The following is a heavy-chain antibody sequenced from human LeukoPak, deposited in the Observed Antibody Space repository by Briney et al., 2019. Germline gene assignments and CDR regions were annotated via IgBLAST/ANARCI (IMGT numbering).Heavy chain of an antibody. V-gene: IGHV4-61*08. Sequence: SQTLSLTCTVSGGSISSGGYYWSWIRQPPGKGLEWIGYIYYSGSTNYNPSLKSRVTISVDTSKNQFSLKLSSVTAADTAVYYCARVPVDTMVRGAMGYFDYWGQGTLVTVSS. J-gene: IGHJ4*02. CDR1: GGSISSGGYY. CDR2: IYYSGST. CDR3: ARVPVDTMVRGAMGYFDY. D-gene: IGHD3-10*01.